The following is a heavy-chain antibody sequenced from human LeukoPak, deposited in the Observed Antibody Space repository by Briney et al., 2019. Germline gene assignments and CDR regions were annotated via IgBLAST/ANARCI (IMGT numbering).Heavy chain of an antibody. CDR1: GYTSTNSW. V-gene: IGHV5-51*01. CDR3: ARQTSCNKGVCHKVGDY. D-gene: IGHD2-8*01. J-gene: IGHJ4*02. CDR2: IYPGDSDT. Sequence: PGESLKISCKGSGYTSTNSWIAWVRQMPGKGLEWMGIIYPGDSDTRYSPSFQGQVTILADKSISSAYLQWSSLKASDTAVYYCARQTSCNKGVCHKVGDYWGQGTLVTVSS.